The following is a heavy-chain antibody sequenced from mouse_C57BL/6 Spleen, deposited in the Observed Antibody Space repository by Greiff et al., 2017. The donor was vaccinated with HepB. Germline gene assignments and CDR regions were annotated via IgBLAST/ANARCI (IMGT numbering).Heavy chain of an antibody. Sequence: EVQVVESGGGLVKPGGSLKLSCAASGFTFSSYAMSWVRQTPEKRLEWVATISDGGSYTYYPDNVKGRFTISRDNAKNNLYLQMSHLKSEDTAMYYCARDGSKDYAMDYWGQGTSVTVSS. CDR1: GFTFSSYA. V-gene: IGHV5-4*01. D-gene: IGHD1-3*01. CDR3: ARDGSKDYAMDY. CDR2: ISDGGSYT. J-gene: IGHJ4*01.